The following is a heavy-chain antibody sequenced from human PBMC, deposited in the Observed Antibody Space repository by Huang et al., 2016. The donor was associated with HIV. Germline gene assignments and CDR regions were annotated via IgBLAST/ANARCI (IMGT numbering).Heavy chain of an antibody. CDR1: GYGFSSFW. J-gene: IGHJ4*02. V-gene: IGHV5-51*01. Sequence: EVLLVQSGAELKEPGESLKISCKASGYGFSSFWIGWVRQKPGKGLEWRVIINPRDSETKYSPSFDGQVTISADKSTRTAYLQWESLKAPDTAIYFCARQVDGFRSHFDFWGQGTLVSVSS. CDR3: ARQVDGFRSHFDF. CDR2: INPRDSET. D-gene: IGHD5-18*01.